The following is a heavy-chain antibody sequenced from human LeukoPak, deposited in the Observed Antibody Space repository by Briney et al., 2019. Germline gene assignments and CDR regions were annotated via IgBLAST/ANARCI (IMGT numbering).Heavy chain of an antibody. Sequence: SETLSLTCSVSGGSISGHYWTWIRQPAGKGLEWIGRVYTSGSTHYNPSLKTRLTMSVDTSKNQFSLKLSSVTAADTAVYYCARLITGTTTAFDIWGQGTMVTVSS. D-gene: IGHD1-7*01. CDR2: VYTSGST. V-gene: IGHV4-4*07. CDR1: GGSISGHY. J-gene: IGHJ3*02. CDR3: ARLITGTTTAFDI.